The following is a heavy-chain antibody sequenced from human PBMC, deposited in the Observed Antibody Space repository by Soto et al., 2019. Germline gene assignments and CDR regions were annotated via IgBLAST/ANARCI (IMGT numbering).Heavy chain of an antibody. V-gene: IGHV2-5*02. D-gene: IGHD3-22*01. Sequence: QITLKESGPTLVKPTQTLTLTCTFSGFSLSTSGVGVGWIRQPPGKALEWLALIYWDDDKRYSTSLKSRLTITKDTSKNQVVLTMTNMDPVDTATYYCARLYYYDSSDYYPFDIWGQGTMVTVSS. J-gene: IGHJ3*02. CDR2: IYWDDDK. CDR3: ARLYYYDSSDYYPFDI. CDR1: GFSLSTSGVG.